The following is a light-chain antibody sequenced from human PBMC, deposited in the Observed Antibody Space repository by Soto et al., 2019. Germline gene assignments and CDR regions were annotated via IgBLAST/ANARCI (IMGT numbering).Light chain of an antibody. CDR1: QSVGSN. CDR2: GAS. CDR3: QQYNNWPPDRT. Sequence: EIVMTQSPATLSVSPGDRAALSCRASQSVGSNLAWYQQKPGQAPRLLIYGASTRATGIPARFSGSGSGTEYTLPLSSLQSEDFAIYFCQQYNNWPPDRTFGQGTKVEIK. V-gene: IGKV3-15*01. J-gene: IGKJ1*01.